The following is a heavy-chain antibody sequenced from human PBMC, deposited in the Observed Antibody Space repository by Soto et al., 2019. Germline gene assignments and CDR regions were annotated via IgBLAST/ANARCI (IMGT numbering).Heavy chain of an antibody. CDR3: APWSYLDY. Sequence: SGGSLRLSCAASGFSFGSYALSWVRQGPGKGLEWVSTISGSDGKTFYADSVKGRFSISRDTSQSTLYLQMNSLRADDTAMYYCAPWSYLDYWGQGTRVNVS. D-gene: IGHD3-3*01. J-gene: IGHJ4*02. CDR1: GFSFGSYA. CDR2: ISGSDGKT. V-gene: IGHV3-23*01.